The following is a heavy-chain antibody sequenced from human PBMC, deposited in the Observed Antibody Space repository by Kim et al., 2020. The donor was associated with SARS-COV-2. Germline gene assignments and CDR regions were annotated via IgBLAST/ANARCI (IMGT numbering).Heavy chain of an antibody. V-gene: IGHV1-8*01. CDR3: ARSSMVRGVILR. D-gene: IGHD3-10*01. CDR1: GYTFTSYD. J-gene: IGHJ4*02. Sequence: ASVKVSCKASGYTFTSYDINWVRQATGQGLEWMGWMNPNSGNTGYAQKFQGRVTMTRNTSISTAYMELSSLRSEDTAVYYCARSSMVRGVILRWGQGTLVTVSS. CDR2: MNPNSGNT.